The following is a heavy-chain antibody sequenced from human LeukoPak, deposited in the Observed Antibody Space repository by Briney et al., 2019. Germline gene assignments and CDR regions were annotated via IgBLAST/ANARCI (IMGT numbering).Heavy chain of an antibody. Sequence: SETLSLTCTVSGGSISSSSYYWGWIRQPPGKGLEWIGSIYYSGSTYYNPSLKSRVTISVDTSKNQFSLKLSSVTAADTAVYYCARDGYSYGLGNNWFDPWGQGTLVTVSS. CDR1: GGSISSSSYY. D-gene: IGHD5-18*01. J-gene: IGHJ5*02. V-gene: IGHV4-39*07. CDR2: IYYSGST. CDR3: ARDGYSYGLGNNWFDP.